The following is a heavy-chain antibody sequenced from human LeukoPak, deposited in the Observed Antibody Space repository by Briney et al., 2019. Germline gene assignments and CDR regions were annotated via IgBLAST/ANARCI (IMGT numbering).Heavy chain of an antibody. V-gene: IGHV3-23*01. CDR1: GFTFSSYA. CDR2: ISGSGGST. J-gene: IGHJ4*02. CDR3: AKDQSSGWPNYFDY. D-gene: IGHD6-19*01. Sequence: PGGSLRLSCAASGFTFSSYAMSWVRQAPGKGLQWVSAISGSGGSTYYSDSVKVRFTISRDNSKSTLYLQMNSLRAEDTALYYCAKDQSSGWPNYFDYWGQGTLVTVSS.